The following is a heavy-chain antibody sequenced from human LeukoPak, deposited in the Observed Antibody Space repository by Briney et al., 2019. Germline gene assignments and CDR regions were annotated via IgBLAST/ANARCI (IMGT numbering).Heavy chain of an antibody. Sequence: SVKVSCKASGGTFSSYTISWVRQAPGQGLEWRGRIIPILGIANYAQKFQGRVTITADKSTSTAYMELSSLRSEDTAVYYCAREPTGTSNPPDYWGQGTLVTVSS. V-gene: IGHV1-69*04. D-gene: IGHD1-7*01. J-gene: IGHJ4*02. CDR1: GGTFSSYT. CDR2: IIPILGIA. CDR3: AREPTGTSNPPDY.